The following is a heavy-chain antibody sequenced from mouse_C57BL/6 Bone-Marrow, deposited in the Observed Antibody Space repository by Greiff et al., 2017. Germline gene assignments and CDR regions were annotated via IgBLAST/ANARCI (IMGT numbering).Heavy chain of an antibody. D-gene: IGHD2-1*01. CDR3: ARPDGNYPDGY. Sequence: DVKLVESGGGLVQPGESLKLSCESNEYEFPSHDMSWVRKTPEKRLELVAAINSDGGSTYYPDTMERRFIISRDNTKKPLYLQMSSLRSEDTALYYCARPDGNYPDGYWGQGITLTVSS. CDR1: EYEFPSHD. V-gene: IGHV5-2*01. CDR2: INSDGGST. J-gene: IGHJ2*01.